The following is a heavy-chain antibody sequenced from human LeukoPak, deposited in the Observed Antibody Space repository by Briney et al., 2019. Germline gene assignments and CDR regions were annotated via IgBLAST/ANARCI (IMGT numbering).Heavy chain of an antibody. CDR2: IYWNDDK. CDR1: GFSLSTSGVG. Sequence: SGPTLVKPTQTLTLTCTFSGFSLSTSGVGVGWIRQPPGKALEWPALIYWNDDKRYSPSLKSRLTITKDTSKNQVVLTMTNMDPVDTATYYCAHRRYFYYFDYWGQGTLVTVSS. J-gene: IGHJ4*02. CDR3: AHRRYFYYFDY. D-gene: IGHD1-20*01. V-gene: IGHV2-5*01.